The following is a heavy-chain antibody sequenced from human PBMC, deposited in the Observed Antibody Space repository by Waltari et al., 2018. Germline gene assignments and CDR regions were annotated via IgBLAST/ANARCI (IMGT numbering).Heavy chain of an antibody. CDR1: GYTFTGYY. CDR3: APTYTTYLES. CDR2: INHNSGDT. D-gene: IGHD1-26*01. V-gene: IGHV1-2*06. Sequence: QVQLVQSGAEVKKPGASVKVSCKASGYTFTGYYMHWVRQAPGQGLEWMGRINHNSGDTYYAQKFQGRVTMTRETSITTAYMELGRLRSDDTAVYYCAPTYTTYLESWGQGTLVTVSS. J-gene: IGHJ4*02.